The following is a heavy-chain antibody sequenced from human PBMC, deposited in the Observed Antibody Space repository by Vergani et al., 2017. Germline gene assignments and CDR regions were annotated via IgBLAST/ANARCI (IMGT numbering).Heavy chain of an antibody. CDR3: ARGLGGVGSGWTFDY. J-gene: IGHJ4*02. D-gene: IGHD6-19*01. Sequence: QVQLVQSGAEVKKPGASVKVSCKASGYTFTGYYMHWVRQAPGQGLEWMGWINPNSGGTNYAQKFQGRVTMTRDTSISTAYMELSRLRSDDTAVYYCARGLGGVGSGWTFDYWGQGTLVTVSA. CDR1: GYTFTGYY. CDR2: INPNSGGT. V-gene: IGHV1-2*02.